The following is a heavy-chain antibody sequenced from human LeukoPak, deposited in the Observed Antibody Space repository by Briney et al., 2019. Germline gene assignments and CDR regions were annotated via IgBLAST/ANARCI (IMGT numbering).Heavy chain of an antibody. CDR2: IYYSGST. J-gene: IGHJ4*02. Sequence: PSENLSLTCTVSGGSISSSSYYWGWIRQPPGKGLEWIGSIYYSGSTYYNPSLKSRVTISVDTSKNQFSLRLSSVTAADTAVFYCARHIGGGIIAAAFDYWGQGTLVTVSS. CDR3: ARHIGGGIIAAAFDY. CDR1: GGSISSSSYY. D-gene: IGHD6-13*01. V-gene: IGHV4-39*01.